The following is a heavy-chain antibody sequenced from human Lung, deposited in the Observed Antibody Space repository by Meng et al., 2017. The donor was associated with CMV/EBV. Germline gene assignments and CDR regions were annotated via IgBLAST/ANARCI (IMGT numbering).Heavy chain of an antibody. D-gene: IGHD3-9*01. Sequence: ASVKVSCKASGYTFTNYGISWVRRAPGQGLEWMGWINTYNGKTNYRQNPQGRVTMTTDTSTSTVYMELRSLRSDDTAVYYCASALDPTYFNYWGQGTLVTVSS. CDR1: GYTFTNYG. CDR3: ASALDPTYFNY. J-gene: IGHJ4*02. V-gene: IGHV1-18*01. CDR2: INTYNGKT.